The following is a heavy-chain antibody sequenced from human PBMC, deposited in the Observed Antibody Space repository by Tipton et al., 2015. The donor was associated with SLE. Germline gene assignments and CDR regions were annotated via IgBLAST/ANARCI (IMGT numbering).Heavy chain of an antibody. V-gene: IGHV3-53*01. CDR2: IYSGGST. CDR3: ARGDVNTATYFDY. Sequence: GSLRLSCEASGFTFSTYAMHWVRQAPGKGLEWVSIIYSGGSTYYADSVKGRFTISRDNSKNTLYLQMNSLRAEDTAVYHCARGDVNTATYFDYWGQGALVTVSS. CDR1: GFTFSTYA. D-gene: IGHD5-18*01. J-gene: IGHJ4*02.